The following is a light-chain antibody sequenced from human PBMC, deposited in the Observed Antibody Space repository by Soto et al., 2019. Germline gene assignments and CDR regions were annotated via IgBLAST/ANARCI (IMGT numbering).Light chain of an antibody. Sequence: DIQMTQSPSTLSASVGDRVTITCRASQSIRNWLAWYQQKPGKAPKLLIYMASSLQSGVPSRLSGSGSGTEFTLTISSLQPDDFATYYCQQYSSYPWTFGQGTKVEIK. V-gene: IGKV1-5*03. CDR2: MAS. CDR3: QQYSSYPWT. J-gene: IGKJ1*01. CDR1: QSIRNW.